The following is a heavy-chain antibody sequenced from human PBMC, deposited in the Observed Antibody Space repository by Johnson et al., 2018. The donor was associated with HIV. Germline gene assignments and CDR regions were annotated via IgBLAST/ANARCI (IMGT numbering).Heavy chain of an antibody. J-gene: IGHJ3*02. Sequence: VQLVESGGGLVQPGGSLRLSCAASGFTFSSYAMSWVRQAPGKGLEWVSAISGSGGSTYYADSVQGRFTISRDNSKNTLYLQMNSLRAEDTAVYYCATLKGPRLHIAARRPDAFDIWGQGTMVTVSS. CDR2: ISGSGGST. CDR1: GFTFSSYA. V-gene: IGHV3-23*04. CDR3: ATLKGPRLHIAARRPDAFDI. D-gene: IGHD6-6*01.